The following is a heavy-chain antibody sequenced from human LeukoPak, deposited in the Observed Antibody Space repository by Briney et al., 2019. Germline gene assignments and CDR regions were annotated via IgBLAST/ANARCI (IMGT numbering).Heavy chain of an antibody. CDR3: AKLSGFLEWLPHPHYYYYGMDV. V-gene: IGHV3-23*01. Sequence: GGSLRLSCAASGFTFSIYAMSWVRQAPGKGLEWVSAISGSGGSTYYADSVKGRFTISRDNSKNTLYLQMNSLRAEDTAVYYCAKLSGFLEWLPHPHYYYYGMDVWGQGTTVTVSS. CDR2: ISGSGGST. D-gene: IGHD3-3*01. CDR1: GFTFSIYA. J-gene: IGHJ6*02.